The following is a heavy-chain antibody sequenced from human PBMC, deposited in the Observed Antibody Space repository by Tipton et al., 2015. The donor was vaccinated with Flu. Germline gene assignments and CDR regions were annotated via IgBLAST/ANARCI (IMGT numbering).Heavy chain of an antibody. V-gene: IGHV4-59*01. CDR1: GDSINNYY. Sequence: TLSLTCTVSGDSINNYYWSWIRQPPGKGLEWLGYIYYTGSTNYSPSLKSRVTISLDTSGNQLSLKLNSMTAADTAVYYCARVNRGFFDYWGQGTLVTVSS. CDR3: ARVNRGFFDY. D-gene: IGHD1/OR15-1a*01. J-gene: IGHJ4*02. CDR2: IYYTGST.